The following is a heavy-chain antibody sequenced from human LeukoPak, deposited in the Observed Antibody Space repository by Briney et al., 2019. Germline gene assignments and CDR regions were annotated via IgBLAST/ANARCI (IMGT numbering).Heavy chain of an antibody. CDR1: GFSLSTSGVG. Sequence: SGPTLVKPTQTLTLTCTFSGFSLSTSGVGVGWIRQPPGEALEWLALIYWDDDKRYSPSLKSRLTITKDTSKNQVVLTMTNMDPVDTATYYCAHTRRNWYSSSWYGGGPYNWFDPWGQGTLVTVSS. CDR2: IYWDDDK. V-gene: IGHV2-5*02. D-gene: IGHD6-13*01. CDR3: AHTRRNWYSSSWYGGGPYNWFDP. J-gene: IGHJ5*02.